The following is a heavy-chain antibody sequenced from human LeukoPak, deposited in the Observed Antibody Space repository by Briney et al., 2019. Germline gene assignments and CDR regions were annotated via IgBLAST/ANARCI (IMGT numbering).Heavy chain of an antibody. Sequence: KTSETLSLTCTVSGGSISSYYWSWIRQPPGKGLEWIAYIYYTGSTNYNPSLESRVTMSVDTSKNQFSLKLSSVTAADTAVYYCARVDSSNWYDSRGYFDYWGQGTLVTVSS. V-gene: IGHV4-59*01. CDR3: ARVDSSNWYDSRGYFDY. J-gene: IGHJ4*02. CDR2: IYYTGST. CDR1: GGSISSYY. D-gene: IGHD6-13*01.